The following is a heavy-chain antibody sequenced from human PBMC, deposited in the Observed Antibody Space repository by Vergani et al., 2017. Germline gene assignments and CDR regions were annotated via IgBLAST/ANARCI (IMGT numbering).Heavy chain of an antibody. CDR2: FDPEDGET. CDR1: GYTLTELS. CDR3: ATEQRGTMIVVVITGFQH. J-gene: IGHJ1*01. D-gene: IGHD3-22*01. Sequence: QVQLVQSGAEVKKPGASVKVSCKVSGYTLTELSMHWVRQAPGKGLEWMGGFDPEDGETIYAQKFQGRVTMTEDTSTDTAYMELSSLRSEDTAVYYCATEQRGTMIVVVITGFQHWGQGTLVTVSS. V-gene: IGHV1-24*01.